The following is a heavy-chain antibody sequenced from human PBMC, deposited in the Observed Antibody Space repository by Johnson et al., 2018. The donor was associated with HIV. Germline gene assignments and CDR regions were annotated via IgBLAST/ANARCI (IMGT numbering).Heavy chain of an antibody. CDR2: ISYDGGST. J-gene: IGHJ3*02. D-gene: IGHD5-18*01. V-gene: IGHV3-30*04. CDR3: AKDLVDTAMDDAFDI. CDR1: GFTFSSYA. Sequence: QVQLVESGGGVVRPGRSLRLSCAASGFTFSSYAMHWVRQAPGHGLEWVAIISYDGGSTYSADPVKGRFTVSRDNSKNTLYLQMNSLRAEDTAVYYCAKDLVDTAMDDAFDIWGQGTMVTVSS.